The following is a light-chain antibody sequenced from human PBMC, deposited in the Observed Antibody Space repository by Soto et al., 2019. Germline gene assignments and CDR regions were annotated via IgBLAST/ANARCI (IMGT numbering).Light chain of an antibody. CDR3: QQYGSSPWT. Sequence: EIVLTQSAGTLSLSPGERATLSCRASQSVSSSYLAWYQQKTGQAPRLLIYGASSRATGIPDRFSGSGSGTDFTLTISRLEPEDFAVYYCQQYGSSPWTFGPGTKVELK. CDR2: GAS. CDR1: QSVSSSY. V-gene: IGKV3-20*01. J-gene: IGKJ1*01.